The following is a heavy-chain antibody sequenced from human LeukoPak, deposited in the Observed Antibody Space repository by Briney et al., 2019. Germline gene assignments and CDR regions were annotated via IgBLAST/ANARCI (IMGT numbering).Heavy chain of an antibody. CDR3: ATTKYYDFWSGYYTANYFDC. Sequence: KPSETLSLTCTVSGGSISSYYWSWIRQPPGKGLEWIGYIYYSGSTNYNPSLKSRVTISLDTSKNQFSLKLNSVTSEHTTVYYCATTKYYDFWSGYYTANYFDCWGQGTLVTVSS. CDR2: IYYSGST. CDR1: GGSISSYY. J-gene: IGHJ4*02. D-gene: IGHD3-3*01. V-gene: IGHV4-59*01.